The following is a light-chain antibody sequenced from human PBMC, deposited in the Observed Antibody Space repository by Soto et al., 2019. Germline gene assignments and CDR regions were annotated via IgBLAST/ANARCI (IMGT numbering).Light chain of an antibody. CDR2: ESS. CDR1: QDISNY. Sequence: DIQMTQSPSSLSASVGDRVTITCQASQDISNYLNWYQQKPGKAPELLIYESSNLEGGVPPNFSGSGSGTDFSLTISSLQPVDVATYYCQQYDSPPLTFGGGTKVELK. J-gene: IGKJ4*01. V-gene: IGKV1-33*01. CDR3: QQYDSPPLT.